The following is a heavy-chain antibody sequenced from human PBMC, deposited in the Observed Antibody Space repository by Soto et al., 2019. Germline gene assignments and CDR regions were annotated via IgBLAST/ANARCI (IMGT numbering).Heavy chain of an antibody. V-gene: IGHV3-11*05. J-gene: IGHJ6*02. D-gene: IGHD1-26*01. CDR1: GFTFSDYY. CDR2: ISSSSSYT. Sequence: GGSLRLSCAASGFTFSDYYMSWIRQAPGKGLEWVSYISSSSSYTNYADSVKGRFTISRDNAKNSLYLQMNSLRAEDTAVYYCARESGAGYYYYYGMDVWGQGTTVTVSS. CDR3: ARESGAGYYYYYGMDV.